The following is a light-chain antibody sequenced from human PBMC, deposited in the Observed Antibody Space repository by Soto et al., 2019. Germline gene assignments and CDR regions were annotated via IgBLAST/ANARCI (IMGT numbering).Light chain of an antibody. CDR3: QQYSSYSPLT. J-gene: IGKJ4*01. Sequence: IPRTQCPSTLPSSVWDTVTITCRASQSISSWLAWYQQKPGKAPKLLIYDAYSLESGTPSRFSGRRSGTEFTLTIASVQPEDFATYYCQQYSSYSPLTFGGGTKVDIK. V-gene: IGKV1-5*01. CDR2: DAY. CDR1: QSISSW.